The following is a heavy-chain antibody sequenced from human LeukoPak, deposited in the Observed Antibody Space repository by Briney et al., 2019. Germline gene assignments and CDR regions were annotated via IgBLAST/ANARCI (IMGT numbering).Heavy chain of an antibody. CDR1: GFTFSSYD. D-gene: IGHD2-2*02. J-gene: IGHJ3*02. V-gene: IGHV3-13*01. Sequence: GGSLRLSCAASGFTFSSYDMHWVRQATGKGLEWVSANGTAGDTYYPGSVKGRFTISRENAKNSLYLQMNSLRAGDTAVYYCARSYRRTDHAFDIWGQGTMVTVSS. CDR2: NGTAGDT. CDR3: ARSYRRTDHAFDI.